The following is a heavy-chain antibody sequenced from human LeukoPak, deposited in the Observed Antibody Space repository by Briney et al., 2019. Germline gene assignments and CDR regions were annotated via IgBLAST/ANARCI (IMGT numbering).Heavy chain of an antibody. CDR2: INPSGGST. CDR3: CRESGWSFDY. D-gene: IGHD6-19*01. V-gene: IGHV1-46*03. J-gene: IGHJ4*02. Sequence: GASGKVSCTASGYTFTSYYMHWVRQAPGQGLEWIGIINPSGGSTSYAQKFPGRVTMTRDTSTSTVHMELRSLRSKGPAVSCLCRESGWSFDYWGQGTLVTVSS. CDR1: GYTFTSYY.